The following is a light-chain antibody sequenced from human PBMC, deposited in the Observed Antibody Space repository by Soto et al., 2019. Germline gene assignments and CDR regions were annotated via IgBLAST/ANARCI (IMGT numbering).Light chain of an antibody. CDR2: GAS. V-gene: IGKV3-11*01. CDR1: QSVSNY. Sequence: DIVLTQSPATLSLSPGERATLSCRASQSVSNYLAWYQQKPGQAPRLLIYGASNRATGIPARFSGSGSRTDFTLTIRSLEPEDLAVYYCQQRSNWPFTFGPGTTVDIK. CDR3: QQRSNWPFT. J-gene: IGKJ3*01.